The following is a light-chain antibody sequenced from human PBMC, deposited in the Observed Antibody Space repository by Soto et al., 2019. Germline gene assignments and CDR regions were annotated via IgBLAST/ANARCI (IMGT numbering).Light chain of an antibody. J-gene: IGKJ5*01. Sequence: ETVLTQSPGTLSLSPGERPTLSCRASQSVISSHLAWYQQKPGQAPRLLVYGASSRATGIPERFSGSVSETDFTLSISRLEPEDFAVYYCQHYGNSPLTFGQGTRLEIK. V-gene: IGKV3-20*01. CDR3: QHYGNSPLT. CDR2: GAS. CDR1: QSVISSH.